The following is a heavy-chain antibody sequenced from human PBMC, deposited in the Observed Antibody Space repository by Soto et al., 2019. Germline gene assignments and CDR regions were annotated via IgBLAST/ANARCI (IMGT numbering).Heavy chain of an antibody. CDR1: GYTFTSYY. J-gene: IGHJ4*02. CDR3: AGDDIVVVPAAISPFVVGY. D-gene: IGHD2-2*01. CDR2: INPSGGST. V-gene: IGHV1-46*01. Sequence: GASVKVSCKASGYTFTSYYMHWVRQAPGQGLEWMGIINPSGGSTSYAQKFQGRVTMTRDESTSTAYMELSSLRSEDTAVYYCAGDDIVVVPAAISPFVVGYWGQGTLVTVSS.